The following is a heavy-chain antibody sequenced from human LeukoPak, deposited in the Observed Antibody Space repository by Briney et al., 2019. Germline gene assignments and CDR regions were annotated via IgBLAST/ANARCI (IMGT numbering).Heavy chain of an antibody. CDR3: ARGLGVPAATFDS. V-gene: IGHV3-30-3*01. D-gene: IGHD2-2*01. CDR2: IGDTGRAK. CDR1: GYTFTGYY. Sequence: SCKASGYTFTGYYMHWVRQAPGKGLEWVAVIGDTGRAKYYADSVEGRFTASRDNFKNSLYLQMNSLRAEDTAVYYCARGLGVPAATFDSWGQGTLVTVSS. J-gene: IGHJ4*02.